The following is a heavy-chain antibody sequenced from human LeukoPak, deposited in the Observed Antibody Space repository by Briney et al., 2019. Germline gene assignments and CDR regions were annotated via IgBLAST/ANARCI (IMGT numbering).Heavy chain of an antibody. Sequence: ASVTVSSTASGYTFTAYYMPWVRHAPGQGLEWMGWINPNSGGTNYAQKFQGRVTMTRDTSISTAYMELSRLRSDDTAVYYCAREPVVVVAADDLVGDYWGQGTLVTVSS. CDR2: INPNSGGT. J-gene: IGHJ4*02. CDR3: AREPVVVVAADDLVGDY. D-gene: IGHD2-15*01. V-gene: IGHV1-2*02. CDR1: GYTFTAYY.